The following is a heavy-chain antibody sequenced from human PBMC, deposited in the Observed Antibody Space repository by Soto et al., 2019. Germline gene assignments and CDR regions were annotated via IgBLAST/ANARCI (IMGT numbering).Heavy chain of an antibody. CDR2: ISGSGGST. V-gene: IGHV3-23*01. D-gene: IGHD5-18*01. CDR3: AKRMGYSYDLYYYYYGMDV. J-gene: IGHJ6*02. Sequence: GGSLRLSCAASGFTFSSYAMSWVRQAPGKGLEWVSAISGSGGSTYYADSVKGRFTISRDNSKNTLYLQMNSLRAEDTAVYYCAKRMGYSYDLYYYYYGMDVWGQGTTVTVSS. CDR1: GFTFSSYA.